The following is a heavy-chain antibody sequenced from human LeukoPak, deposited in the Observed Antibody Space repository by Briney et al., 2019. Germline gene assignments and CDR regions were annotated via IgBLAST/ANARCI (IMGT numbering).Heavy chain of an antibody. Sequence: GGSLRLSCAASEFTFSSYWMIWVRQAPGKGLEWVANINQDGSKKYYVDSVKGCFTISRDNAKNSLYLQMNSLRAEDTAVYYCAGSWSPYDAFDIWGQGTMVTVSS. CDR3: AGSWSPYDAFDI. CDR1: EFTFSSYW. D-gene: IGHD6-13*01. CDR2: INQDGSKK. V-gene: IGHV3-7*01. J-gene: IGHJ3*02.